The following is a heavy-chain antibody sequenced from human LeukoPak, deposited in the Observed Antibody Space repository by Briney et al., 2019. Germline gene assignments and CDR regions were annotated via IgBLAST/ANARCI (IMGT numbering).Heavy chain of an antibody. Sequence: GGSLRLSCAASGFTFSNYWMSWVRQAPGKGLEWVANIKKDGSEIYYVDSVKGRFTISRDNAKNSLCLQMNSLRAEDTAAYYCARGAVFHSGVFDFWGQGTLVTVSS. J-gene: IGHJ4*02. D-gene: IGHD1-26*01. CDR3: ARGAVFHSGVFDF. CDR2: IKKDGSEI. V-gene: IGHV3-7*01. CDR1: GFTFSNYW.